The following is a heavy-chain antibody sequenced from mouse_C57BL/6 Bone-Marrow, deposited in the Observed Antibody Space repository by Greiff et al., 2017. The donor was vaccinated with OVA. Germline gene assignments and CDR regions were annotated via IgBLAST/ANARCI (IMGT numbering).Heavy chain of an antibody. V-gene: IGHV5-17*01. Sequence: EVKVVESGGGLVKPGGSLKLSCAASGFTFSDYGMHWVRQAPEKGLEWVAYISSGSSTIYYADTVKGRFTISRDNAKNTLFLQMTSLRSEDTAMYYCAIQLRVAYWGQGTLVTVSA. CDR1: GFTFSDYG. CDR3: AIQLRVAY. D-gene: IGHD3-2*02. J-gene: IGHJ3*01. CDR2: ISSGSSTI.